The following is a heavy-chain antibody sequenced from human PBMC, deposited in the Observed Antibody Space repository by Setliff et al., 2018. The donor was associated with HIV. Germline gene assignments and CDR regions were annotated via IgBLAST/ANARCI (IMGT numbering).Heavy chain of an antibody. D-gene: IGHD1-7*01. V-gene: IGHV1-3*01. CDR2: VNAGDGTA. CDR3: ARDLLGGNFLLETFEI. Sequence: ASVKVSCKASGYSFTSYTIHWVRQAPGQRLQWMGWVNAGDGTAKYSQKFQGRLTVTRDTSASIAYMQLSSLRSEDTAVYYCARDLLGGNFLLETFEIWGQGTMVTVSS. J-gene: IGHJ3*02. CDR1: GYSFTSYT.